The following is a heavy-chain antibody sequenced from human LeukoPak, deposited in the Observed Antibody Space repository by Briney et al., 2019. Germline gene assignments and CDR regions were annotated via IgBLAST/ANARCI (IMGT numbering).Heavy chain of an antibody. CDR1: GGSISSYY. D-gene: IGHD6-13*01. J-gene: IGHJ4*02. V-gene: IGHV4-59*01. Sequence: PSETLSLTCTVSGGSISSYYWSWIRQPPEKGLEWIGYIHYSGSTSYNPSLKSRVTMSVDTSNSQFSLKVSSVTAADTAVYYCARGGNSWYADYWGQGTLVTVSS. CDR3: ARGGNSWYADY. CDR2: IHYSGST.